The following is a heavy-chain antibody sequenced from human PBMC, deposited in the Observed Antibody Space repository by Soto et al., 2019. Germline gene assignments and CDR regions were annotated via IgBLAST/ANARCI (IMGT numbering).Heavy chain of an antibody. V-gene: IGHV1-3*01. CDR1: GYTFTSYA. J-gene: IGHJ6*02. D-gene: IGHD3-10*01. Sequence: QVQLVQSGAEVKKPGASVKVSCKASGYTFTSYAMHWVRQAPGQRLEWMGWINAGNGNTKYSQKFQGRVTITRDTSASTAYMELSSLRSEDTAVYYCDSPGGSRYGMDVWGQGTTVTVSS. CDR2: INAGNGNT. CDR3: DSPGGSRYGMDV.